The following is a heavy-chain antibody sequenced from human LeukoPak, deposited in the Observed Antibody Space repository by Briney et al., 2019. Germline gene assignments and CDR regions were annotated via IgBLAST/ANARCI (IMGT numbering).Heavy chain of an antibody. CDR2: ISWNSGSI. V-gene: IGHV3-9*01. D-gene: IGHD6-6*01. Sequence: PGGSLRLSCAASGFTFDDYAMHWVRQAPGKGLEWVSGISWNSGSIGYADSVKGRFTISRDNAKNSLYLQMNSLRAEDTALYYCAKDFGSSSVTYFDSWGQGPLVTVPS. J-gene: IGHJ4*02. CDR1: GFTFDDYA. CDR3: AKDFGSSSVTYFDS.